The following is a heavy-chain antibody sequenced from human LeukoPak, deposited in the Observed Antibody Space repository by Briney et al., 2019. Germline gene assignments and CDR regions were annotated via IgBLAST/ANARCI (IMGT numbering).Heavy chain of an antibody. Sequence: GASVKVSCKASGYTFTGYYMHWVRQAPGQGLEWMGWINPNSGGTNYAQKFQGRITMTRDTSISTAYMELSRLRPDDTAVYYCARDLSQLDYGMDVWGQGTTVTVSS. V-gene: IGHV1-2*02. D-gene: IGHD2-2*01. CDR3: ARDLSQLDYGMDV. CDR1: GYTFTGYY. J-gene: IGHJ6*02. CDR2: INPNSGGT.